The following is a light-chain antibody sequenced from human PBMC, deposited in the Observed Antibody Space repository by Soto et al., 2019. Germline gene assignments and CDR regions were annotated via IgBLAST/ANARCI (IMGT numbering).Light chain of an antibody. J-gene: IGLJ3*02. CDR1: SSDIGGYNY. V-gene: IGLV2-8*01. CDR2: EVS. CDR3: SSYAGSNNWM. Sequence: QSVLTQPPSASGSPGQSVTISCTGTSSDIGGYNYVSWYQHHPGKAPKLMISEVSKRPSGVPNRFSGSKSDNTASLTVSGLQAEDEADYYCSSYAGSNNWMFGGGTKLTVL.